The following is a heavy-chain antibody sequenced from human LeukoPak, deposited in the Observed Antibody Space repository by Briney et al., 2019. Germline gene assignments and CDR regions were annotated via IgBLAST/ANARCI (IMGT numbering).Heavy chain of an antibody. CDR2: IYPGDSDT. D-gene: IGHD1-26*01. CDR3: ARRISGSYYDSAFDI. J-gene: IGHJ3*02. Sequence: GESLKISCKGSGYSFTSYWIGWVRQMPGKGLEWMGIIYPGDSDTRYSPSFQGQVTISADKSISTAYLQWSSLKASDTAMYHCARRISGSYYDSAFDIWGQGTMVSVSS. V-gene: IGHV5-51*01. CDR1: GYSFTSYW.